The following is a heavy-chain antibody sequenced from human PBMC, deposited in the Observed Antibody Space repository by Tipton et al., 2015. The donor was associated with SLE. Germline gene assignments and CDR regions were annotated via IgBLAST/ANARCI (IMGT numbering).Heavy chain of an antibody. J-gene: IGHJ4*02. CDR2: IYYSGST. CDR3: ARATTDY. V-gene: IGHV4-59*02. Sequence: LRLSCAASGFTVSSNYMSWIRQHPGKGLEWIGYIYYSGSTNYKPSLESRVTISIDTSKNQFSLKLSSVTAADTAVYYCARATTDYWGQGTLVTVSS. D-gene: IGHD4-11*01. CDR1: GFTVSSNY.